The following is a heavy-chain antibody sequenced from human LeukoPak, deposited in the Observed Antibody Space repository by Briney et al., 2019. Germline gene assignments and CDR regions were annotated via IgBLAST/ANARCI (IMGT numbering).Heavy chain of an antibody. D-gene: IGHD6-19*01. CDR3: TKDRRQWLVPYFDS. Sequence: GGSLRLSCAASGFTFITYAMSWVRHTPGKGLEWVSGISSGGNTQYTDSGKGRFTVSRDNSKNTLHLQMDSLRAEDTAIYYCTKDRRQWLVPYFDSWGQGTVVTVSS. V-gene: IGHV3-23*01. CDR1: GFTFITYA. CDR2: ISSGGNT. J-gene: IGHJ4*02.